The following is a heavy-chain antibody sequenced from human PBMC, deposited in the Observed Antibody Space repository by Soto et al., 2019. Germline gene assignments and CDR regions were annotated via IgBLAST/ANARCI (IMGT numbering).Heavy chain of an antibody. V-gene: IGHV5-51*01. CDR3: ARQIYDSDTGPNFQYYFDS. J-gene: IGHJ4*02. CDR1: GDSFSNYW. Sequence: PGESLKISCQGSGDSFSNYWIAWVRQMPGKGLELMGIIYPGDSDTRYSPSFQGQVTISADTSINTVYLQWSSMKASDTAIYYCARQIYDSDTGPNFQYYFDSWGQGTPVNVSS. CDR2: IYPGDSDT. D-gene: IGHD3-22*01.